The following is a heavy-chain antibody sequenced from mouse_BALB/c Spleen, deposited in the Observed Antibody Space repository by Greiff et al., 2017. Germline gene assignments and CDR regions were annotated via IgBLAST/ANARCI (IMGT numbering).Heavy chain of an antibody. V-gene: IGHV1S127*01. CDR2: IDPSDSET. D-gene: IGHD2-1*01. Sequence: QVQLQQSGPQLVRPGASVKISCKASGYSFTSYWMHWVKQRPGQGLEWIGMIDPSDSETRLNQKFKDKATLTVDKSSSTAYMQLSSPTSEDSAVYYCARYYGNYWCAYWGQGTLVTVSA. CDR3: ARYYGNYWCAY. J-gene: IGHJ3*01. CDR1: GYSFTSYW.